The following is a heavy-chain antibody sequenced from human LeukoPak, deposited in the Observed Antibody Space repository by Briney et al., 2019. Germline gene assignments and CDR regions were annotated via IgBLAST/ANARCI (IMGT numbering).Heavy chain of an antibody. J-gene: IGHJ6*03. Sequence: GGPLRLSCAASGFTFSSYGMHWVRKAPGKGLEWVAFIRYDGSNKYYADSVKGRFTISRDNSKNTLYLQMNSLRAEDTAVYYCAKPPLGAYYMDVWGNGTTVTISS. CDR2: IRYDGSNK. V-gene: IGHV3-30*02. CDR3: AKPPLGAYYMDV. CDR1: GFTFSSYG. D-gene: IGHD1-26*01.